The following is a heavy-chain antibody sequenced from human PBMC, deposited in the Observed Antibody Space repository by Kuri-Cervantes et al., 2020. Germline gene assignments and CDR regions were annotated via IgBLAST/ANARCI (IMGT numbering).Heavy chain of an antibody. D-gene: IGHD5-18*01. V-gene: IGHV4-34*01. CDR3: ARSPPVDTAMVTLDY. CDR1: RGSLSGPY. CDR2: IYHSGST. J-gene: IGHJ4*02. Sequence: SQTLSLTCAVFRGSLSGPYWSWIRQSPGKGLEWIGEIYHSGSTNYNPPLKSRVTISVDKSKNQFSLKLSSVTAADTAVYYCARSPPVDTAMVTLDYWGQGTLVTVSS.